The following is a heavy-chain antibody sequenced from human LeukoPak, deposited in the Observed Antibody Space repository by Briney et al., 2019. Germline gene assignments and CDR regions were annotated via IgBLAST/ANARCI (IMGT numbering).Heavy chain of an antibody. V-gene: IGHV4-34*01. CDR1: GGSFSGYY. J-gene: IGHJ4*02. CDR2: INHSGST. D-gene: IGHD3-22*01. Sequence: TSETLSLTCAVYGGSFSGYYWSWIRQPPGKGLEWIGEINHSGSTNYNPSLKSRVTISVDTSKNQFSLKLSSVTAADTAVYYCARLGIYYDSSGYYNYFDYWAREPWSPSPQ. CDR3: ARLGIYYDSSGYYNYFDY.